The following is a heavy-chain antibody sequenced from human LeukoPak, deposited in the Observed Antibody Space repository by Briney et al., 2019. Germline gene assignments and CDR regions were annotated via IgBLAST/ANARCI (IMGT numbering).Heavy chain of an antibody. J-gene: IGHJ3*02. CDR3: ARAMLPYYSDSSGSDAFDT. CDR1: GFTFSSYG. CDR2: ICYNGGNK. V-gene: IGHV3-33*01. Sequence: GRSLRLSCAASGFTFSSYGRHWVRQAPGKGLEWMGVICYNGGNKYYADSVNGRFTISRDNSMNTLYLQMNSLRAEDTAAYYCARAMLPYYSDSSGSDAFDTWGEGTMVTVSS. D-gene: IGHD3-22*01.